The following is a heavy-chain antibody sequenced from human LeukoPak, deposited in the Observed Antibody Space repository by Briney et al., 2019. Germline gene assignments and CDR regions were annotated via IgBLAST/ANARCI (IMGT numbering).Heavy chain of an antibody. CDR3: AKRCIVIRGVFVIGLHKEAYYFDS. CDR2: ISGSGGST. J-gene: IGHJ4*02. D-gene: IGHD3-10*01. Sequence: PGGSLRLSCGVSGITLSNYGMSWVRQAPGKGLEWVSGISGSGGSTYYADSVKGRFTISRDNSKNTLYLQMNSLRAEDTAVYFCAKRCIVIRGVFVIGLHKEAYYFDSWGQGTLVTVSS. CDR1: GITLSNYG. V-gene: IGHV3-23*01.